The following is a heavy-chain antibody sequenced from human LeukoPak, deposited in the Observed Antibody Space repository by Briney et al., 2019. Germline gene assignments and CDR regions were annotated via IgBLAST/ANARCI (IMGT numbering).Heavy chain of an antibody. CDR1: GGTFSSYA. D-gene: IGHD1-26*01. J-gene: IGHJ4*02. CDR2: IIPIFGTA. Sequence: SVKVSCKASGGTFSSYAISWVRQAPGQGLEWMGGIIPIFGTANYAQKFQGRVTITADESTSTAYMELSSLRSEDTAVYYCARDRVGATDYFDYWGQGTLVTVSS. CDR3: ARDRVGATDYFDY. V-gene: IGHV1-69*13.